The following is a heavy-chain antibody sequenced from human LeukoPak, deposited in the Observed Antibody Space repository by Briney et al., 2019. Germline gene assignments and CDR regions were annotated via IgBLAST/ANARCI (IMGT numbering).Heavy chain of an antibody. D-gene: IGHD6-13*01. CDR2: IKQDGSEK. Sequence: GGSLRLSCAASGFIFSSYWMSWVRQAPGKGLEWVANIKQDGSEKYYVDPVKGRFTISRDNAKNSLYLQMNSLRAEDTAVYYCARSYSKEYYYYYYMDVWGKGTTVTVSS. CDR1: GFIFSSYW. CDR3: ARSYSKEYYYYYYMDV. V-gene: IGHV3-7*01. J-gene: IGHJ6*03.